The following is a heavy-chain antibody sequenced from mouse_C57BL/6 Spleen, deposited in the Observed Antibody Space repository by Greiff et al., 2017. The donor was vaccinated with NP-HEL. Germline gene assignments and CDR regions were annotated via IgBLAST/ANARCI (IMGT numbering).Heavy chain of an antibody. CDR2: INPNNGGT. D-gene: IGHD1-1*01. J-gene: IGHJ4*01. CDR1: GYTFTDYN. Sequence: EVQLQQSGPELVKPGASVKIPCKASGYTFTDYNMDWVKQSHGKSLEWIGDINPNNGGTIYNQKFKGKATLTVDKSSSTAYMELRSLTSEDTAVYYCARSHGSSYHYAMDYWGQGTSVTVSS. CDR3: ARSHGSSYHYAMDY. V-gene: IGHV1-18*01.